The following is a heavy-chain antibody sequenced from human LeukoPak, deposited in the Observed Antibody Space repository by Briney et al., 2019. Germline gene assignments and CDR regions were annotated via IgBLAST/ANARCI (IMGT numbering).Heavy chain of an antibody. V-gene: IGHV3-23*01. CDR1: GFTFSTYA. Sequence: GGALRLSCAASGFTFSTYAMSWVRQAPGKGLEWVSGISTSGGSTYYADSVKGRFTISRDNSKNTLYLQMNSPRAEDTAVYYCAGGVNYWGQGTLVTVSS. J-gene: IGHJ4*02. CDR2: ISTSGGST. D-gene: IGHD3-16*01. CDR3: AGGVNY.